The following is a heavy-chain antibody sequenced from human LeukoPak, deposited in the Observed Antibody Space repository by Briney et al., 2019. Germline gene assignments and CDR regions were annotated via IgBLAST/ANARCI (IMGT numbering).Heavy chain of an antibody. CDR3: AAECGGDCYSGWFDP. CDR1: GGTFSSYA. D-gene: IGHD2-21*02. V-gene: IGHV1-69*05. J-gene: IGHJ5*02. Sequence: ASVKVSCKASGGTFSSYAIGWVRQAPGQGLEWMGRIIPIFGTANYAQKFQGRVTITTDESTSTAYMELSSLRSEDTAVYYCAAECGGDCYSGWFDPWGQGTLVTVSS. CDR2: IIPIFGTA.